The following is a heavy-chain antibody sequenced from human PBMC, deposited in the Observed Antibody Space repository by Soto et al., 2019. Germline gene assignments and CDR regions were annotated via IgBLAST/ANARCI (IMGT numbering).Heavy chain of an antibody. D-gene: IGHD6-13*01. CDR1: GYSFTSYW. Sequence: PGESLKISCKGSGYSFTSYWIGWVRQMPGKGLEWMGIIYPGDSDTRYSPSFQGQVTISADKSISTAYLQWSSLKASDTATYYCARLQAAAGDNDLTFDYWGQGTLVTVS. CDR2: IYPGDSDT. J-gene: IGHJ4*02. CDR3: ARLQAAAGDNDLTFDY. V-gene: IGHV5-51*01.